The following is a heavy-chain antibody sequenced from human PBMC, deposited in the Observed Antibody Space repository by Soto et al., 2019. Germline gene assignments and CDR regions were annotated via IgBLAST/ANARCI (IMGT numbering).Heavy chain of an antibody. D-gene: IGHD6-19*01. CDR3: ARRYSSGWIDY. CDR1: GGSISSYY. CDR2: IYYSGST. V-gene: IGHV4-59*12. Sequence: PSETLSLTCTVSGGSISSYYWSWIRQPPGKGLEWIGYIYYSGSTNYNPSLKSRVTIPVDKPKNQFSLKLYSVTAADTAVYYCARRYSSGWIDYWGLGTLVTVSS. J-gene: IGHJ4*02.